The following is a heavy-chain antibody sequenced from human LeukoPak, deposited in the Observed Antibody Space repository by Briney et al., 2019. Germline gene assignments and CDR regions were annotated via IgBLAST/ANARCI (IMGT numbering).Heavy chain of an antibody. D-gene: IGHD4-11*01. CDR2: ISTNGGST. Sequence: PGGSLRLTCADSGFSLRKYAMHWVRQAPGKGLESVSGISTNGGSTYHANSVKDRFTISRDNSKNTLYLQMGSLRTEDMAVYYCSRESTVIDAFDIWGQGTMVTVSS. J-gene: IGHJ3*02. CDR3: SRESTVIDAFDI. V-gene: IGHV3-64*01. CDR1: GFSLRKYA.